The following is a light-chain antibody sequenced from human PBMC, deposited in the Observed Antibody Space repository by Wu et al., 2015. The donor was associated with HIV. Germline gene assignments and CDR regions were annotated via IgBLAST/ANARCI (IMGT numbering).Light chain of an antibody. Sequence: GDRVTXTCRANESISGSLAWYQQKPGAAPRLLIYAASTLESGVPSRFSGTGSGTEFTLTISCLQSEDFASYFCQQYYHYPRTFGQGTKVEIK. J-gene: IGKJ1*01. CDR3: QQYYHYPRT. CDR1: ESISGS. V-gene: IGKV1-8*01. CDR2: AAS.